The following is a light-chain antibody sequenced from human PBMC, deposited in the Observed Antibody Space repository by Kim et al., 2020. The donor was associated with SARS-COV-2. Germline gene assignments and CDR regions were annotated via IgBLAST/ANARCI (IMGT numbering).Light chain of an antibody. Sequence: ATMSLAPGERATRSCRASQSVRTDLAWYQQKPGQAPRLLIYDTSKRALGIPARFSGSGSGTDFTLIIGRLEPEDSAVYFCQQRSSFGQGTRLELK. J-gene: IGKJ5*01. CDR1: QSVRTD. CDR2: DTS. CDR3: QQRSS. V-gene: IGKV3-11*01.